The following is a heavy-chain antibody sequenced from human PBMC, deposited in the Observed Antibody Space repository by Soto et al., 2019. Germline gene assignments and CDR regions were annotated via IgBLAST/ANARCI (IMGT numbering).Heavy chain of an antibody. Sequence: GGSLRLSCAASGFTFSSYDMHGVRQATGKGQKWVSAIGTAGDTYYPGSVKGRFTISRENAKNSLYLQMNSLRAEDTAVYYCARDLSHCGTYYYVMDVWGEGTTVTVAS. V-gene: IGHV3-13*01. CDR3: ARDLSHCGTYYYVMDV. CDR1: GFTFSSYD. CDR2: IGTAGDT. D-gene: IGHD1-1*01. J-gene: IGHJ6*01.